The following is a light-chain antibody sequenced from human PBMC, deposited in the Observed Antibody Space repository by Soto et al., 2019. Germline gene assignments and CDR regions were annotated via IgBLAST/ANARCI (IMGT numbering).Light chain of an antibody. Sequence: EIVLTQSPGTLSLSPGERATLSCIASQSVSSNHLAWYQQKPGQAPRLLIYATSNRATGIPARFSGSGSGTDFTLTISSLEPEDFAVYYCQQRYNWPVTFGQGTRLEIK. J-gene: IGKJ5*01. V-gene: IGKV3D-20*02. CDR2: ATS. CDR1: QSVSSNH. CDR3: QQRYNWPVT.